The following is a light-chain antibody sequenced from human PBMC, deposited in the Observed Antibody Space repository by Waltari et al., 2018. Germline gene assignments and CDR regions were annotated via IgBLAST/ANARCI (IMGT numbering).Light chain of an antibody. V-gene: IGLV5-45*03. Sequence: QAILTQPSALSASPGSSASLTCTLRSDINLGAYRIYWYQQKPGSPPHYLLRYKSESDKEQGSGVPSRFSGSKDASAHAGILRMSGLQPEDEADYYCLMWYKSAWFFGGGTKLAVL. CDR1: SDINLGAYR. CDR3: LMWYKSAWF. CDR2: YKSESDK. J-gene: IGLJ2*01.